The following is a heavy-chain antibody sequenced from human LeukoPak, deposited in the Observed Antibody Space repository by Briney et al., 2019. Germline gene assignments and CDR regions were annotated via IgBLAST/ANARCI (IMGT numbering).Heavy chain of an antibody. J-gene: IGHJ4*02. V-gene: IGHV4-31*03. D-gene: IGHD6-19*01. Sequence: PSETLSLTCTVSGDSISSGCYYWSWIRHHPGKGLEWIGYTYYGGSTYYTPTLESRVSISIDTSAYQFSLKLSSVTAADTAVYYCARSGPHGGWYYFDYWGQATLVTVSS. CDR3: ARSGPHGGWYYFDY. CDR2: TYYGGST. CDR1: GDSISSGCYY.